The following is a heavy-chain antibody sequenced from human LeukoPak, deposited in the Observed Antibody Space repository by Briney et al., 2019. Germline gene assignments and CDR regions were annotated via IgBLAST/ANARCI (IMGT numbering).Heavy chain of an antibody. CDR3: ARVQQYDKFDY. CDR1: GFTFSIYW. D-gene: IGHD3-22*01. CDR2: IKQDGSEK. J-gene: IGHJ4*02. Sequence: GGSLRLSCAASGFTFSIYWMSWVRQAPGKGLEWVANIKQDGSEKYYVDSVKGRFTISRDNAKNSLYLQMNSLRAEDTAFYYCARVQQYDKFDYWGQGTLVTVSS. V-gene: IGHV3-7*03.